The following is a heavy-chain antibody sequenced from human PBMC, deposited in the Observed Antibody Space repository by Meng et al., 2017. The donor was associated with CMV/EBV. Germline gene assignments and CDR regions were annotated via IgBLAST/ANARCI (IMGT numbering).Heavy chain of an antibody. Sequence: SVKVSCKASGGTFSSYAISWVRQAPGQGLKWMGGIIPIFGTANYAQKFQGRVTITTDESTSTAYMELSSLRSEDTAVYFCATRGAAPAPWYLDYWGQGTLVTVSS. D-gene: IGHD6-13*01. CDR1: GGTFSSYA. J-gene: IGHJ4*02. CDR3: ATRGAAPAPWYLDY. CDR2: IIPIFGTA. V-gene: IGHV1-69*05.